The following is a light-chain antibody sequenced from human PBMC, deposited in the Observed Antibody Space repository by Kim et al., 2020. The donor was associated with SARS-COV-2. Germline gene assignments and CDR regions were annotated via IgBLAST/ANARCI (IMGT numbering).Light chain of an antibody. J-gene: IGLJ3*02. CDR1: HIGSKS. CDR3: QVLDSSSDHWV. Sequence: APGKTARITCGGNHIGSKSVHWYQRRPGQAPVLVIYYDSDRPSGIPERFSGSNSGSTATLTISRVEAGDEADYYCQVLDSSSDHWVFGGGTQLTVL. CDR2: YDS. V-gene: IGLV3-21*04.